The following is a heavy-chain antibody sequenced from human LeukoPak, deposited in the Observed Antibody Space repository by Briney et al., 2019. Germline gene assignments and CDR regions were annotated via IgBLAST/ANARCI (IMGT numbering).Heavy chain of an antibody. Sequence: ASVKVSCKASGYTFTGYYMHWVRQAPGQGLEWMGRINPNSGGTNYAQKFQGRVTMTRDTSISTAYMELSRLRSDDTAVYYCARAICSGCYAPTDYWGQGTLVTVSS. CDR2: INPNSGGT. CDR1: GYTFTGYY. CDR3: ARAICSGCYAPTDY. J-gene: IGHJ4*02. D-gene: IGHD6-19*01. V-gene: IGHV1-2*06.